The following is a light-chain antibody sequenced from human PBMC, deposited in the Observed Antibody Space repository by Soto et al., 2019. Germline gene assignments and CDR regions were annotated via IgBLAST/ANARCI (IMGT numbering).Light chain of an antibody. J-gene: IGKJ2*01. CDR3: QQYDNLPYT. Sequence: DIQMTQSPSSLSASVGDRVTITCQASQDISNYLNWYQQKPGKAPKLLIYDASNLGTGVPSRFSGSGSGTDFTFTISSLQPEDIATYYCQQYDNLPYTFGQGTKLEIK. CDR2: DAS. V-gene: IGKV1-33*01. CDR1: QDISNY.